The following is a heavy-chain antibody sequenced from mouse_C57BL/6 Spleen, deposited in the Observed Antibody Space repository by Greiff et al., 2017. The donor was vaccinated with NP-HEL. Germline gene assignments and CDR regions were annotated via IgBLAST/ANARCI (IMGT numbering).Heavy chain of an antibody. V-gene: IGHV1-50*01. CDR1: GYTFTSYW. CDR3: ARGLGRGYAMDY. CDR2: IDPSDSYT. J-gene: IGHJ4*01. Sequence: QVQLQQSGAELVKPGASVKLSCKASGYTFTSYWMQWVKQRPGQGLEWIGEIDPSDSYTNYNQKFKGKATLTVDTSSSTAYMQLSSLTSEDSAVYYCARGLGRGYAMDYWGQGTSVTVSS.